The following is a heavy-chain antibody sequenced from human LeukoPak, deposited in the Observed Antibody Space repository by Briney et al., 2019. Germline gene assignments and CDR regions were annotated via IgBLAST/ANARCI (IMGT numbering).Heavy chain of an antibody. Sequence: SETLSLTCTVSGGSISSYYWSWIRQPPGKGLEWIGYIYYSGSTNYNPSLKSRVTISVDTSKNQFSLKLSSVTAADTAVFYCARHRGYYDSSGDGYYFDYWGQGNLVTVSS. D-gene: IGHD3-22*01. J-gene: IGHJ4*02. CDR2: IYYSGST. CDR3: ARHRGYYDSSGDGYYFDY. V-gene: IGHV4-59*08. CDR1: GGSISSYY.